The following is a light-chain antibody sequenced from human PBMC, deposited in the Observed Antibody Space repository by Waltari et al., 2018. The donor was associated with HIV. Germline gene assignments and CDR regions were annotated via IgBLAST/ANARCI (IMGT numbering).Light chain of an antibody. J-gene: IGLJ3*02. CDR1: SSDIGTYNH. CDR2: DVN. Sequence: QSALTQPASVSGSLGQSITISCSGTSSDIGTYNHVSWYQQYPDKAPLLLIRDVNTRHSGIPFRFSASKSGHTATLTISGLQAEDEADYYCSSYITTGTILFGGGTKVTVL. CDR3: SSYITTGTIL. V-gene: IGLV2-14*03.